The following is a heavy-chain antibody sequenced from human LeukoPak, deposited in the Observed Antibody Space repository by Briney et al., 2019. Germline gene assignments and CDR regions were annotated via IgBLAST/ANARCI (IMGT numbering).Heavy chain of an antibody. Sequence: RASVKVSCKASGGTFSSYAISWVRQAPGQGLEWMGGIIPIFGTANYAQKFQGRVTITTDESTSTAYMELSSLRPEDTAVYYCAREIVGATWDYFDYWGQGTLVTVSS. CDR3: AREIVGATWDYFDY. D-gene: IGHD1-26*01. V-gene: IGHV1-69*05. J-gene: IGHJ4*02. CDR1: GGTFSSYA. CDR2: IIPIFGTA.